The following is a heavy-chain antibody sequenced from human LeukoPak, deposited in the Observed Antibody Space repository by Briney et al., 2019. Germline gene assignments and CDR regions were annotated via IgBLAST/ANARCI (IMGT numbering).Heavy chain of an antibody. J-gene: IGHJ5*02. CDR3: ARDDYSNENWFDP. Sequence: PPETLSLTCTVSGGSISSGDYYWSWIRQPPGKGLEWIGYIYYSGSTYYNPSLKSRVTISVDTSKNQFSLKLSSVTAADTAVYYCARDDYSNENWFDPWGQGTLVTVSS. D-gene: IGHD4-11*01. CDR1: GGSISSGDYY. V-gene: IGHV4-30-4*08. CDR2: IYYSGST.